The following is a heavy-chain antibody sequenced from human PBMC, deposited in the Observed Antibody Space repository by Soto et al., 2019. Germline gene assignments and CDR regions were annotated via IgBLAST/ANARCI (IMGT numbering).Heavy chain of an antibody. V-gene: IGHV3-30*03. CDR2: ISYDGSNK. CDR1: GFTFSNYG. D-gene: IGHD5-12*01. J-gene: IGHJ4*02. Sequence: ESGGGVVQPGRSLRLSCAASGFTFSNYGMHWVRQAPGKGLEWVAVISYDGSNKYYADSVKGRFTISRDNSKNTLYLQMNSLRAEDTAVYYCARDAGYSGSDYWGQGTLVTVSS. CDR3: ARDAGYSGSDY.